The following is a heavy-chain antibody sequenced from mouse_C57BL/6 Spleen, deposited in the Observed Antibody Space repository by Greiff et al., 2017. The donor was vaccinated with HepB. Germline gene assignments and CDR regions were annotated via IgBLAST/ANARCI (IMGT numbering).Heavy chain of an antibody. CDR1: GYAFTNYL. Sequence: QVQLQQSGAELVRPGTSVKVSCKASGYAFTNYLIEWVKQRPGQGLEWIGVINPGSGGTNYNEKFKGKATLTADKSSSTAYMQLSSLTSEDSAVYFCARDDGGYYYAMDYWGQGTSVTVSS. D-gene: IGHD1-1*02. V-gene: IGHV1-54*01. CDR3: ARDDGGYYYAMDY. CDR2: INPGSGGT. J-gene: IGHJ4*01.